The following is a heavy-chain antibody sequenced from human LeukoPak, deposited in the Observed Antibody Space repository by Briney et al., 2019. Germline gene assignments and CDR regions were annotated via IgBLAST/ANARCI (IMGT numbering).Heavy chain of an antibody. V-gene: IGHV3-21*01. Sequence: GGSLRLSCAASGFTFSTYSMNWVRQAPGKGLEWVSSITSPVGRMYYADSLKGRITISRDNARSTLYLQMNSLRAEDTAVYYCATDGRSSGWYGFDYWGQGVLVTVSS. CDR2: ITSPVGRM. CDR3: ATDGRSSGWYGFDY. CDR1: GFTFSTYS. J-gene: IGHJ4*02. D-gene: IGHD6-19*01.